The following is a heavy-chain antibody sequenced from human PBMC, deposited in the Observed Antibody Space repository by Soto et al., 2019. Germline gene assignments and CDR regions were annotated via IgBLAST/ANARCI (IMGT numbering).Heavy chain of an antibody. CDR2: IYYSGST. CDR1: GGSISSGGYY. J-gene: IGHJ3*02. D-gene: IGHD3-9*01. Sequence: QVQLQESGPGLVKPSQTLSLTCTVSGGSISSGGYYWSWIRQHPGKGLEWIGYIYYSGSTYYNPSLKSRVTISVETSKNQFSLKLSSVTAADTAVYYCARAPIYYFDWLLSAFDIWGQGTMVTVSS. CDR3: ARAPIYYFDWLLSAFDI. V-gene: IGHV4-31*03.